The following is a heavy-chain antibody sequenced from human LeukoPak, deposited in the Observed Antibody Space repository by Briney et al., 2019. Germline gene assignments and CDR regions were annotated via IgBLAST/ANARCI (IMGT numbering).Heavy chain of an antibody. CDR2: IYTSGST. Sequence: SETLSLTCTVSGGSISSGSYYWSWIRQPAGKGLEWIGRIYTSGSTNYNPSLKSRVTISVDKSKNQFSLKLSSVTAADTAVYYCAMTKRELRYFDWLINGMDVWGQGTTVTVSS. CDR3: AMTKRELRYFDWLINGMDV. CDR1: GGSISSGSYY. J-gene: IGHJ6*02. V-gene: IGHV4-61*02. D-gene: IGHD3-9*01.